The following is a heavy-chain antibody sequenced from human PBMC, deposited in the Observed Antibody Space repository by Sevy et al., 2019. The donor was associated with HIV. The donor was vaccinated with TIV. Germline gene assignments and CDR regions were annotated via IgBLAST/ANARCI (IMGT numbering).Heavy chain of an antibody. V-gene: IGHV4-39*01. CDR3: ARHAKGRITMVRGVGSNWFDP. CDR2: IYYSGST. D-gene: IGHD3-10*01. Sequence: SETLSLTCTVSGGSISSSSYYWGWIRQPPGKGLEWIGSIYYSGSTYYNPSLKSRVTISVDTSKNQFSLKLSPVTAADTAVYYCARHAKGRITMVRGVGSNWFDPWGQGTLVTVSS. CDR1: GGSISSSSYY. J-gene: IGHJ5*02.